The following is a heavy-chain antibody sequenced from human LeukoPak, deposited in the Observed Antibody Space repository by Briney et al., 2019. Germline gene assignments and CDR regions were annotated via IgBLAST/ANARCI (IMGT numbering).Heavy chain of an antibody. Sequence: GGSLRLSCAASGFTFSSYAMHWVRQAPGKGLEWVAGISDSGGSTNYADSVKGRFTISRDNPKNTLYLQMNSLRAEDTAVYFCAKRGVVIRVILVGFHKQAYYFDSWGQGALVTVSS. CDR3: AKRGVVIRVILVGFHKQAYYFDS. V-gene: IGHV3-23*01. CDR1: GFTFSSYA. J-gene: IGHJ4*02. CDR2: ISDSGGST. D-gene: IGHD3-22*01.